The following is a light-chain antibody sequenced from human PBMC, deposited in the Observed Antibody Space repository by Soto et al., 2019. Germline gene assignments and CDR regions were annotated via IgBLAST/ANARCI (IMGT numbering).Light chain of an antibody. V-gene: IGKV3-11*01. CDR2: DAS. CDR1: QSVSSY. Sequence: EIVLTQSPATLSLSPGERATLSCRASQSVSSYLAWYQQKPGQAPRLLIYDASNRATGIPARFSGSGSGTDFTLTISILGPEDFAVYYCQQRSNWPPGYTFGQGTKLEIK. J-gene: IGKJ2*01. CDR3: QQRSNWPPGYT.